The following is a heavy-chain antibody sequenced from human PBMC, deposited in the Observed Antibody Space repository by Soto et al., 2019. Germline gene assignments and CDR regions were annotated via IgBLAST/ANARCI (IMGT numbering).Heavy chain of an antibody. Sequence: GPTLLNPTATLTLTCTFSGGSFTTTRMGVGWTRHPPGKALEWLAIIYWDGESRYNPLLRRRLTLTEDTSKNQVVITMNNMDPKDTATYYCAHRDSTGTTTYFDSWGQGIPVT. CDR1: GGSFTTTRMG. CDR2: IYWDGES. J-gene: IGHJ4*02. D-gene: IGHD1-1*01. CDR3: AHRDSTGTTTYFDS. V-gene: IGHV2-5*02.